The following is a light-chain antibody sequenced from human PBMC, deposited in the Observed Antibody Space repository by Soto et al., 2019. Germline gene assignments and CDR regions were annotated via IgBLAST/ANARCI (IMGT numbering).Light chain of an antibody. V-gene: IGKV4-1*01. CDR2: WAS. J-gene: IGKJ2*01. CDR3: QQYFSTPYT. Sequence: DFVMTQSPDSLAVSLGERATINCKSSQSVLHSSNNKNYLVWYQHKPGQPPKLLIYWASTRESGVPDRFSGSGSGTDFPLTISSLQAEDVAVYYCQQYFSTPYTFGQGTKLEIK. CDR1: QSVLHSSNNKNY.